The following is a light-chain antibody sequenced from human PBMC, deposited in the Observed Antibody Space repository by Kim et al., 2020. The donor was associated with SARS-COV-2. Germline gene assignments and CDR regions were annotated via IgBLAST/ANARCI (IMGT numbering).Light chain of an antibody. V-gene: IGKV3-15*01. CDR3: HQYNNWPRYT. CDR1: QSVSSN. Sequence: VTPGERANLSCRARQSVSSNLAWYQQKPGQAPRLLIYGASTRATGFPARFSGSGSGTEFTLTISSLQSEDFAVYYCHQYNNWPRYTFGQGTKLEI. CDR2: GAS. J-gene: IGKJ2*01.